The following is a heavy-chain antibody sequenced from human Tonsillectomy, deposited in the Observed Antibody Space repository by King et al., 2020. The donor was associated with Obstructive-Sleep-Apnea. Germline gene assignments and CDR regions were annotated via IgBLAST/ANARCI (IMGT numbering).Heavy chain of an antibody. CDR2: IDPSDSYM. V-gene: IGHV5-10-1*03. J-gene: IGHJ6*02. Sequence: VQLVESGAEVKKPGESLRISCKGSGYSFTNYWISWVRQMPGKGLEWMGRIDPSDSYMNYNPSFQGHVTISADKSISTAYLQWSSLKASDTAMYYCARPPRGYFWSGSGGMDVWGQGTTVTVSS. CDR3: ARPPRGYFWSGSGGMDV. CDR1: GYSFTNYW. D-gene: IGHD3-3*01.